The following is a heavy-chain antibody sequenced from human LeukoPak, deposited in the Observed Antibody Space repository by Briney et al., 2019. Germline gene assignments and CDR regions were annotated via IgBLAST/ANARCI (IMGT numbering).Heavy chain of an antibody. CDR3: AKASLDYVWGSYRSPFDY. D-gene: IGHD3-16*02. V-gene: IGHV3-23*01. CDR2: ISVSGGST. CDR1: GFTVSSNY. J-gene: IGHJ4*02. Sequence: PGGSLRLSCTASGFTVSSNYMWIRQAPGKGLEWVSAISVSGGSTYYADSVKGRFTISRDNSKNTLYLQMNSLRAEDTAVYYCAKASLDYVWGSYRSPFDYWGQGTLVTVSS.